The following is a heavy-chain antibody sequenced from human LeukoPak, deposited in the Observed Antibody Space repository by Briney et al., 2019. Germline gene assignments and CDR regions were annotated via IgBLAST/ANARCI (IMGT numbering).Heavy chain of an antibody. J-gene: IGHJ4*02. Sequence: ASVKVSCKASGGTFSSYAISWVRQAPGQGLEWMGRIIPILGIADYAQKFQGRVTITADKSTSTAYMELSSLRSEDTAVYYCASLSGSLNYWGQGTLVTVSP. CDR2: IIPILGIA. CDR3: ASLSGSLNY. V-gene: IGHV1-69*04. CDR1: GGTFSSYA. D-gene: IGHD1-26*01.